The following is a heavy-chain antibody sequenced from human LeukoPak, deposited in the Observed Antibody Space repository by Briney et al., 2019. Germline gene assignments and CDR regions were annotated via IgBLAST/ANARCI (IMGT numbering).Heavy chain of an antibody. D-gene: IGHD4-23*01. CDR2: IYYSGST. CDR1: GGSISSGDYY. J-gene: IGHJ3*02. V-gene: IGHV4-30-4*08. Sequence: SQTLSLTCTVSGGSISSGDYYWSWIRQPPGKGLEWIGYIYYSGSTYYNPSLKSRVTISVDTSKNQFSLRLSSVTAADTAVYYCARGDYGGSDYAFDIWGQGTMVTVSS. CDR3: ARGDYGGSDYAFDI.